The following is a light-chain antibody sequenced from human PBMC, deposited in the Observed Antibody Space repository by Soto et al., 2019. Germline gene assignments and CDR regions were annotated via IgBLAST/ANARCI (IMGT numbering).Light chain of an antibody. CDR3: QQYYSYPVT. Sequence: AIRMTQSPSSFSASTGDRVTITCRASQGISSYLAWDQQKPGKAPKLRSYAASTLQSGDPSRFSGSGSGTDFTLTISCRQSEEFATYYCQQYYSYPVTFGQGTKVEIK. CDR2: AAS. J-gene: IGKJ1*01. CDR1: QGISSY. V-gene: IGKV1-8*01.